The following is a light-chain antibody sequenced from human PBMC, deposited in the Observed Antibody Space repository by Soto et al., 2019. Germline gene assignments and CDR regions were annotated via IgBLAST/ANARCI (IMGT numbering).Light chain of an antibody. V-gene: IGKV3-15*01. CDR1: QSVSSN. CDR3: QQYNDMPPIT. Sequence: EIILTQSPDTLSVSPGERATLSCRASQSVSSNVAWYQQKPGQAPRLLIVGSFARATGIPARFSGSGSGSEFTLSISGLQSEDFAFCYCQQYNDMPPITFGQGTLLEI. J-gene: IGKJ5*01. CDR2: GSF.